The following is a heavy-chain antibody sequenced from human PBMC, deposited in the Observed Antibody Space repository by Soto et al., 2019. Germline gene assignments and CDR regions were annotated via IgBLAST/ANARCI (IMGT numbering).Heavy chain of an antibody. D-gene: IGHD4-17*01. CDR3: AREGMTTASAYYYYFGMDV. Sequence: GGSLRLSCAASGFTVSRNYMSWVRQAPGKGLEWVSIIHSGDSTYYAGSVKGRFTISRDNSKNTLFLQMNSLRVEDTAVYYCAREGMTTASAYYYYFGMDVWGQGTTVTVSS. V-gene: IGHV3-66*01. CDR1: GFTVSRNY. CDR2: IHSGDST. J-gene: IGHJ6*02.